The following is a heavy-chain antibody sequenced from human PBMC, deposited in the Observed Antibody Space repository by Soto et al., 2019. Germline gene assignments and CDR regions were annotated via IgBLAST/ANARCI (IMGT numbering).Heavy chain of an antibody. CDR3: AASIVATISGGFDY. CDR1: GGSISSYY. V-gene: IGHV4-59*08. Sequence: SETLSLTCTVSGGSISSYYWIWIRQPPGKGLEWIGYIYYSGSTNYNPSLKSRVTISVDTSKNQFSLKLSSVTAADTAVYYCAASIVATISGGFDYWGQGTLVTVSS. D-gene: IGHD5-12*01. CDR2: IYYSGST. J-gene: IGHJ4*02.